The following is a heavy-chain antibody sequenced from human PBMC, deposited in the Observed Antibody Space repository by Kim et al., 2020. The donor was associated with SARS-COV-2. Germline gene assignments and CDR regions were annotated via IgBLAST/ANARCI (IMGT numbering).Heavy chain of an antibody. D-gene: IGHD2-2*02. V-gene: IGHV3-30*03. CDR2: ISYDGSNK. J-gene: IGHJ3*02. CDR1: GFTFSSYG. Sequence: GGSLRLSCAASGFTFSSYGMHWVRQAPGKGLEWVAVISYDGSNKYYADSVKGRFTISRDNSKNTLYLQMNSLRAEDTAVYYCAIYGAFDAFDIWGQGTMVTVSS. CDR3: AIYGAFDAFDI.